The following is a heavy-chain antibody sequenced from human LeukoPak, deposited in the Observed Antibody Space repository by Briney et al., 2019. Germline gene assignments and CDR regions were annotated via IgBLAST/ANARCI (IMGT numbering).Heavy chain of an antibody. Sequence: PSETLSLTCTVSGGSISSYYWSWIRQPAGKGLEWIGRIYTTGSTNYNPSLKSRVTMSVDTSKNQFSLKLSSVTAADTAVYYCAREGDYYDSSGYYLDYFDYWGQGTLVTVSS. V-gene: IGHV4-4*07. CDR1: GGSISSYY. CDR3: AREGDYYDSSGYYLDYFDY. D-gene: IGHD3-22*01. CDR2: IYTTGST. J-gene: IGHJ4*02.